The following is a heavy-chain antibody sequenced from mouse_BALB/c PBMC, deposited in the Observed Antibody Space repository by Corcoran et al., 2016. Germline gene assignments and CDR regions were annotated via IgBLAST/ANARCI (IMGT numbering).Heavy chain of an antibody. Sequence: QIQLVQSGPELKKPGETVKISCKASGYTFTNYGMNWVKQAPGKGLKWMGWINTYTGEPTYADDFKGRFAFSLETSASTAYLQINNLKNEDTATYFCADYGSIAMDYWGQGTSVTVSS. CDR2: INTYTGEP. CDR3: ADYGSIAMDY. CDR1: GYTFTNYG. D-gene: IGHD1-1*01. J-gene: IGHJ4*01. V-gene: IGHV9-3-1*01.